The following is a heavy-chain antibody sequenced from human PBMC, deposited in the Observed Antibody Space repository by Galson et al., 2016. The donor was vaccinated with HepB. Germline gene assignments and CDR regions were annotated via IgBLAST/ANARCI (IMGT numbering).Heavy chain of an antibody. D-gene: IGHD3-10*01. CDR1: GYTFTNYG. CDR3: ARSRGAGEYFEY. J-gene: IGHJ4*02. CDR2: ISAYNGNT. V-gene: IGHV1-18*01. Sequence: SVKVSCKASGYTFTNYGISWVRQAPGQGLEWMGWISAYNGNTNYAQKLQDRLTMTTDTSTTTAYMELRSLRSDDTAVYYCARSRGAGEYFEYWGQGTQVTVSS.